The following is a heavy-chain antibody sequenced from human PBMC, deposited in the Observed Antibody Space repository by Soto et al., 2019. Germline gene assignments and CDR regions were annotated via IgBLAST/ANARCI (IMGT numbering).Heavy chain of an antibody. V-gene: IGHV1-2*04. J-gene: IGHJ4*02. CDR2: INPNSGGT. CDR3: ARSEIYYDSSGYYDDFDY. CDR1: GCTFTGYY. D-gene: IGHD3-22*01. Sequence: GASVKVSCKASGCTFTGYYMHWVRQAPGQGLEWMGWINPNSGGTNYAQKFQGWVTMTRDTSISTAYMEVSRLRSDDTAVYYCARSEIYYDSSGYYDDFDYWGQGTLVTVSS.